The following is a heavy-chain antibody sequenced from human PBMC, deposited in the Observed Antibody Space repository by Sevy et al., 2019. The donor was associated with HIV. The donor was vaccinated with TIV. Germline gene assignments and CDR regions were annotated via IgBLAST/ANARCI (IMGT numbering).Heavy chain of an antibody. Sequence: GGYLRLSCAASGFIFSTYSMHWVRQAPGKGLEWVAAISYDGNNKYYADSVKGRFTISRDNPKNTLFLQVNSLRPEDTAVYYSARAYSSWFGTVHYWGQGTLVTVSS. D-gene: IGHD6-13*01. V-gene: IGHV3-30-3*01. CDR2: ISYDGNNK. CDR3: ARAYSSWFGTVHY. CDR1: GFIFSTYS. J-gene: IGHJ4*02.